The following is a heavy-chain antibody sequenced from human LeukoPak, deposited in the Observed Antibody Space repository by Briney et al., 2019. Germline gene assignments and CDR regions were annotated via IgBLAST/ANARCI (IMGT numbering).Heavy chain of an antibody. CDR3: ARLHGRNYYDSSGYYYYFDY. CDR2: IYNSGST. CDR1: GGSISTYY. J-gene: IGHJ4*02. V-gene: IGHV4-4*08. D-gene: IGHD3-22*01. Sequence: SETLSLTCSVSGGSISTYYWSWIRQTPGKGLEQIGYIYNSGSTNYNPSLEGRVTISVDTSKNQFSLKLSSVTAADTAVYYCARLHGRNYYDSSGYYYYFDYWGQGTLVTVSS.